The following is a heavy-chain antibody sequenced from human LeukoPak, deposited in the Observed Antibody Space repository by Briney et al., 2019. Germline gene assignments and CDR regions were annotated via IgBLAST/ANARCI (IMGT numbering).Heavy chain of an antibody. D-gene: IGHD3-22*01. V-gene: IGHV3-20*04. J-gene: IGHJ4*02. CDR2: INWNGGST. Sequence: GGSLRLSCAASGFTFDDYGMSWVRQAPGKGLEWVSGINWNGGSTGYADSVKGRFTISRDNAKNSLYLQMNSLRAEGTALYYCARGPFYYDSTGGYFDYWGQGTLVTVSS. CDR1: GFTFDDYG. CDR3: ARGPFYYDSTGGYFDY.